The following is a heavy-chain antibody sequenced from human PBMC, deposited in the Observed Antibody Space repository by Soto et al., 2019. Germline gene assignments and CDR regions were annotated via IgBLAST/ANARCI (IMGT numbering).Heavy chain of an antibody. CDR1: GFTFTNYA. Sequence: GGSLRLSCAASGFTFTNYAMTGVRQSPGKGLQWVSGISATGGLKYYADSVQGRFTISRDNSKNTLYLQMDNLRDEDTAIYYCAREVGAPSGWLDPWGQGTQVTAPQ. CDR3: AREVGAPSGWLDP. CDR2: ISATGGLK. D-gene: IGHD1-26*01. J-gene: IGHJ5*02. V-gene: IGHV3-23*01.